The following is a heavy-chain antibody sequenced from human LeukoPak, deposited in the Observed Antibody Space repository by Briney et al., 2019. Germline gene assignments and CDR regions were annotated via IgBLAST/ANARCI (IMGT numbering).Heavy chain of an antibody. CDR3: AREGGSTIATYNWFDP. CDR2: IIPIFGTA. CDR1: GGTFSSYA. D-gene: IGHD5/OR15-5a*01. Sequence: ASVKVSCKASGGTFSSYAISWVRQAPGQGLEWMEGIIPIFGTANYAQKFQGRVTITADESTSTAYMELSSLRSEDTAVYYCAREGGSTIATYNWFDPWGQGTLVTVSS. J-gene: IGHJ5*02. V-gene: IGHV1-69*13.